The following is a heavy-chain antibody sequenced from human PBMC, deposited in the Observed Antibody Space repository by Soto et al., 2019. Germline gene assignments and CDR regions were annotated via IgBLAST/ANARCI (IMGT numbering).Heavy chain of an antibody. J-gene: IGHJ4*02. Sequence: GASVKVSCKAFGYNLINYYIHWVRQAPGQGLEWIGWINPNSGGTKYAQKFQGRVAMTPETSISTAYMELSKLRSDDTAVYYCAKMHYYDNNGYYYGNSWGQGTLVTVSS. V-gene: IGHV1-2*02. CDR1: GYNLINYY. CDR2: INPNSGGT. D-gene: IGHD3-22*01. CDR3: AKMHYYDNNGYYYGNS.